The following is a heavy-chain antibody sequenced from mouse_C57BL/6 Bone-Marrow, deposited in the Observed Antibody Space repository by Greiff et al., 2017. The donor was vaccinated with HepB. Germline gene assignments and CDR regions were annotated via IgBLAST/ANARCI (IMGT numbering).Heavy chain of an antibody. CDR2: IYPRSGNT. CDR3: ARETTVVPWYFDV. V-gene: IGHV1-81*01. CDR1: GYTFTSYG. J-gene: IGHJ1*03. D-gene: IGHD1-1*01. Sequence: VKLLESGAELARPGASVKLSCKASGYTFTSYGISWVKQRTGQGLEWIGEIYPRSGNTYYNEKFKGKATLTADKSSSTAYMELRSLTSEDSAVYFCARETTVVPWYFDVWGTGTTVTVSS.